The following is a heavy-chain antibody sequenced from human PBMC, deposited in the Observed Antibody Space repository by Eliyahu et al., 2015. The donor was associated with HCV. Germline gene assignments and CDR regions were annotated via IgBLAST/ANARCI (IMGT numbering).Heavy chain of an antibody. Sequence: QVQLQESGPGLVKPSETLSLTCSVSGDSIRSYYWGWIRQPAGKGLEWIGRIYASGSANYNPSLKSRVTMSVDTSKNQISLKLTSVTAADTAVYYCARDVGGYCISGTCYYHYYGLDVWGKGTAVTVSS. D-gene: IGHD2-15*01. CDR3: ARDVGGYCISGTCYYHYYGLDV. J-gene: IGHJ6*04. CDR2: IYASGSA. CDR1: GDSIRSYY. V-gene: IGHV4-4*07.